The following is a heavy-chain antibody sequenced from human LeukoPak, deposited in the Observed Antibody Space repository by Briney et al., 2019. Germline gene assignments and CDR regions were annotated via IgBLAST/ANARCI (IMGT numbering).Heavy chain of an antibody. Sequence: PGGSLRLSCAASGFTFSSCGMSWVRQAPGKGLEWVSAISGGGSGTFYADSVKGRFTISRDNSKNTLYLQVSSLRAEDTAVYYCAKHLGYTSYCPDYWGQGTLVTVSS. CDR3: AKHLGYTSYCPDY. J-gene: IGHJ4*02. D-gene: IGHD1-26*01. CDR2: ISGGGSGT. V-gene: IGHV3-23*01. CDR1: GFTFSSCG.